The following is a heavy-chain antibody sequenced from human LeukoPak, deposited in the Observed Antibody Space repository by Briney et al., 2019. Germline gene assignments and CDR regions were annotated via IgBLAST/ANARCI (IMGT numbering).Heavy chain of an antibody. CDR3: ARDGSGSSDY. V-gene: IGHV4-39*07. J-gene: IGHJ4*02. D-gene: IGHD3-10*01. CDR1: GGSISSSSYY. Sequence: NASETLSLTCTVSGGSISSSSYYWGWIRQPPGKGLEWIGSIYYSGSTYYNPSLKSRVTISVDTSKNQFSLKLSSVTAADTAVYYCARDGSGSSDYWGQGTLVTVSS. CDR2: IYYSGST.